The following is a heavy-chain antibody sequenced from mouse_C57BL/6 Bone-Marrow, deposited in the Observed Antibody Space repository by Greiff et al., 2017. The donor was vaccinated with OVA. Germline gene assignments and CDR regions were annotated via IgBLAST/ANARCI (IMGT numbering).Heavy chain of an antibody. Sequence: EVQLQQSGTVLARPGASVKMSCKTSGYTFTSYWMHWVKQRPGQGLEWIGAIYPGNSDTSYNQKFKGKAKLTAVTSASTAYMELSSLTNEDSAVYYCTRFEGWLGYYAMDYWGQGTSVTVSS. V-gene: IGHV1-5*01. CDR1: GYTFTSYW. CDR2: IYPGNSDT. D-gene: IGHD2-3*01. J-gene: IGHJ4*01. CDR3: TRFEGWLGYYAMDY.